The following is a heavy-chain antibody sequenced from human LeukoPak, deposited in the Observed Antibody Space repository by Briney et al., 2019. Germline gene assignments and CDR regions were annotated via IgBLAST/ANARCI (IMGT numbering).Heavy chain of an antibody. CDR1: GGSFGGYY. V-gene: IGHV4-34*01. CDR2: INHSGST. J-gene: IGHJ4*02. CDR3: AAVPESYYTVYYFNY. Sequence: SETLSLTCAVYGGSFGGYYWSWIRQPPGKGLEWIAEINHSGSTKYNPSLKSRVTISVDTSKNQFSLKLTSVTAADTAVYYCAAVPESYYTVYYFNYWGQGTLVTVSS. D-gene: IGHD3-10*01.